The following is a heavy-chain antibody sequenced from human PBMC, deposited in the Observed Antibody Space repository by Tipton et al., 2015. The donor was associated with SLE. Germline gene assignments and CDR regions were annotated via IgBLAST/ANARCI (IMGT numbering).Heavy chain of an antibody. CDR1: GVSSSRYS. V-gene: IGHV4-59*08. Sequence: TLSLTFTVSGVSSSRYSWNWIRQSAGKGLEWIGCIYGTGSTNYNPPLKSRVTLSVDTSRNQFSVKLTSVTAADTAVYQCARHWYDKSRHYPPGEFWGQGSLVTVSS. D-gene: IGHD3-22*01. CDR2: IYGTGST. CDR3: ARHWYDKSRHYPPGEF. J-gene: IGHJ4*02.